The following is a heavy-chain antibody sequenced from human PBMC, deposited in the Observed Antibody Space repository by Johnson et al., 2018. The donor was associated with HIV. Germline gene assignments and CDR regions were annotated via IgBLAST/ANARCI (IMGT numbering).Heavy chain of an antibody. CDR1: GFTFSSYA. J-gene: IGHJ3*02. D-gene: IGHD4-11*01. CDR3: AKSTAISTVTTGAFDI. Sequence: VQLVESGGGVVQSGRSLRLSCAASGFTFSSYAMHWVRQAPGKGLEWVSGVSWNSGSLGYADSVKGRFTISRDSAKNSLYLQMNSLRAEDTALYYCAKSTAISTVTTGAFDIWGQGTMVTVSS. CDR2: VSWNSGSL. V-gene: IGHV3-9*01.